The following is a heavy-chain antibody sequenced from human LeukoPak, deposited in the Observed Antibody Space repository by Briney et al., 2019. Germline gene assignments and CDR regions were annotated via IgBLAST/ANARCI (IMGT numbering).Heavy chain of an antibody. Sequence: PSETLSLTCAVYGGSFSGYSWNWIRQPPVKGLEWIGEINHSGGTNYSPFLKSRVTTSVDTSKKQFSLKLSSVTAADTAVYYCARGVDYYGVWGQGTLVTVSS. J-gene: IGHJ4*02. CDR2: INHSGGT. V-gene: IGHV4-34*01. CDR3: ARGVDYYGV. CDR1: GGSFSGYS. D-gene: IGHD3-10*01.